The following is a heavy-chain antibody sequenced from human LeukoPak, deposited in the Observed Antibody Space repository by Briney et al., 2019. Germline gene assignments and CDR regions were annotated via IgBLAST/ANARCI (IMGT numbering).Heavy chain of an antibody. CDR2: IYYSGST. Sequence: PSETLSLTCTVSGGSISSSSYYWGWIRQPPGKGLEWIGSIYYSGSTYYNPPPKSRVTISVDTSKNQFSLKLSSVTAADTAVYYCARHRRLNFDYWGQGTLVTVSS. CDR1: GGSISSSSYY. J-gene: IGHJ4*02. V-gene: IGHV4-39*01. CDR3: ARHRRLNFDY.